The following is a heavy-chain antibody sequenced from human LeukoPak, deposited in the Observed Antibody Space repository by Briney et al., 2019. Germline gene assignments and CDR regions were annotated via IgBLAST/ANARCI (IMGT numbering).Heavy chain of an antibody. J-gene: IGHJ3*02. V-gene: IGHV1-69*01. CDR3: ARSPRIAAASFDI. CDR2: IIPIFGTA. D-gene: IGHD6-13*01. Sequence: SVKVSCKASGGTFSSYAISWVRQAPGQGLEWMGWIIPIFGTANYAQKFQGRVTITADESTSTAYMELSSLRSEDTAVYYCARSPRIAAASFDIWGQGTMVTVSS. CDR1: GGTFSSYA.